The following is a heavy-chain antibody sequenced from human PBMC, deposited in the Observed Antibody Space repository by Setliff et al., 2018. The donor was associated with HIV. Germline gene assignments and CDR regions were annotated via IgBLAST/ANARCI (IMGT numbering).Heavy chain of an antibody. D-gene: IGHD1-26*01. CDR1: GFTFSSFV. Sequence: GGSLRLSCAASGFTFSSFVMTRVRQAPGKGLEWVSTISSDHNTYYPDSVRGRFTVSRDNSKTTLYLQMNSLRAEDTAVYYCAQERLDGAYSGSYLRGYWYFDLWGRGTLVTVSS. CDR3: AQERLDGAYSGSYLRGYWYFDL. V-gene: IGHV3-23*01. J-gene: IGHJ2*01. CDR2: ISSDHNT.